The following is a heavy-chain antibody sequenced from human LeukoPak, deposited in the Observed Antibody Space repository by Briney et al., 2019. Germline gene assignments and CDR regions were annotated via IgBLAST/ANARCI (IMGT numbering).Heavy chain of an antibody. J-gene: IGHJ4*02. Sequence: SETLSLTCAIYGGSLSDSYWSWNRQPPGRGLEWIGEVYHTGSTNYNPSLKTRVTISVDTSKNQFSLEVTSVTAADTAVYYCARGPTRIFDYWGQGILVTVSS. CDR2: VYHTGST. CDR1: GGSLSDSY. V-gene: IGHV4-34*01. CDR3: ARGPTRIFDY.